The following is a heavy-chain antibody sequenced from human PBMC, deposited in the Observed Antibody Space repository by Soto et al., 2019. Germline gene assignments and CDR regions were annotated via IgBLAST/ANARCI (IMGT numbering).Heavy chain of an antibody. CDR1: GFTFSSYG. CDR3: AKDQMGLWDYYDSSGYYYGQDY. CDR2: ISYDGSNK. D-gene: IGHD3-22*01. J-gene: IGHJ4*02. Sequence: QVQLVESGGGVVQPGRSLRLSCAASGFTFSSYGMHWVRQAPGKGLEWVAVISYDGSNKYYADSVKGRFTISRDNSKNTLYLQMNSLRAEDTAVYYCAKDQMGLWDYYDSSGYYYGQDYWGQGTLVTVSS. V-gene: IGHV3-30*18.